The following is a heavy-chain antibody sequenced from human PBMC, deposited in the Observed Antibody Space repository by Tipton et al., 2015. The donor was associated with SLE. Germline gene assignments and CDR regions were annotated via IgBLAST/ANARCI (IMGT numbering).Heavy chain of an antibody. V-gene: IGHV3-21*01. CDR2: ISSSNTYI. Sequence: GSLRLSCAASGFTFSDYTMNWVRQAPGKGPEWVSSISSSNTYIYYADSVKGRFTISRDNAKNSLYLQMNGLRAEDTAVYYCARTMVGRPDACDIWGRGTLVTVSS. J-gene: IGHJ3*02. D-gene: IGHD2-8*01. CDR1: GFTFSDYT. CDR3: ARTMVGRPDACDI.